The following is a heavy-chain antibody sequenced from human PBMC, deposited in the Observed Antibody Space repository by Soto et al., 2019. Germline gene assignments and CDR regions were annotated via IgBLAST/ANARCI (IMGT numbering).Heavy chain of an antibody. CDR2: IYYSGST. CDR1: GGSISSGGYY. D-gene: IGHD3-22*01. Sequence: KSSETLSLTCSVSGGSISSGGYYWSWIRQHPGKGLEWIGYIYYSGSTYYNPSLKSRVTISVDTSKNQFSLKLSSVTAADTAVYYCARDSTDSSGYYYSFNGRYFDYWGQGTLVTVSS. CDR3: ARDSTDSSGYYYSFNGRYFDY. J-gene: IGHJ4*02. V-gene: IGHV4-31*03.